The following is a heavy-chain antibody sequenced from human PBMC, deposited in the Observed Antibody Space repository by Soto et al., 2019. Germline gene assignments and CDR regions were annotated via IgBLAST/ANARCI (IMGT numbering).Heavy chain of an antibody. Sequence: QVQLVQSGAEVKKPGYSVKVSCKTSGGTFSSYAISWVRQAPGQGLEWMGGIIPIFGTANYAQKFQGRVTITADESTSTAYMELSSLRSEDTAVYYCARSRNYYDILTGPNWFDPWGQGTLVTVSS. CDR3: ARSRNYYDILTGPNWFDP. CDR1: GGTFSSYA. J-gene: IGHJ5*02. V-gene: IGHV1-69*01. CDR2: IIPIFGTA. D-gene: IGHD3-9*01.